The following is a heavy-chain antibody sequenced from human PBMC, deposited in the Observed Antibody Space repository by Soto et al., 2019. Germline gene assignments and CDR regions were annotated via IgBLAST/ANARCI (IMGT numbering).Heavy chain of an antibody. V-gene: IGHV4-4*02. CDR1: SGSISSSNW. D-gene: IGHD2-15*01. CDR2: IYHSGST. J-gene: IGHJ3*02. CDR3: ARKSENCSGGSCYPTHDAFDI. Sequence: QVQLQESGPGLVKPSGTLSLTCAVSSGSISSSNWWSWVRQPPGKGLEWIGEIYHSGSTNYNPSLKSRVTISVDKSKNQFSLKLSSVTAADTVVYYCARKSENCSGGSCYPTHDAFDIWGQGTMVTVSS.